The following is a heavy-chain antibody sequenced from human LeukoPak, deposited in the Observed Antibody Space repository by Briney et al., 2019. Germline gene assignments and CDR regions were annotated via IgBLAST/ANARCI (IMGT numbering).Heavy chain of an antibody. V-gene: IGHV4-34*01. Sequence: TSETLSLTCAVYGGSFSGYYWSWIRQPPGKGLEWIGEINHSGSTNYNPSLKSRVTISVDTSKNQFSLKLSSVTAADTAVYYCASLRPTGYSPPRYYFDYWGQGTLVTVSS. CDR1: GGSFSGYY. J-gene: IGHJ4*02. CDR3: ASLRPTGYSPPRYYFDY. D-gene: IGHD5-18*01. CDR2: INHSGST.